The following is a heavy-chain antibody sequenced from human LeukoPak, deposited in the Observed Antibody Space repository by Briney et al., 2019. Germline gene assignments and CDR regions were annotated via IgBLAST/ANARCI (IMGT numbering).Heavy chain of an antibody. V-gene: IGHV3-74*01. CDR3: AKEYYFDSSGYYVPFDY. Sequence: GGSLRLSCAASGFTFSDYWMHWVRQAPGKGLVGVSRINSDGRISSYADSVKGRFTISRDNAKNTLYLQMNSLRAEDTAVYYCAKEYYFDSSGYYVPFDYWGQGTLVTVSS. J-gene: IGHJ4*02. CDR2: INSDGRIS. D-gene: IGHD3-22*01. CDR1: GFTFSDYW.